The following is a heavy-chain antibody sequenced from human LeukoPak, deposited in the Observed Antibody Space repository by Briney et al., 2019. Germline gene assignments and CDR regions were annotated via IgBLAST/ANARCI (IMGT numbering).Heavy chain of an antibody. CDR3: ARHGPRDY. Sequence: SETLSLTCTVSGGSISGYYWSWIRQPPGKGLEYIGYIYYSGSTNYSPSLKSRVTISVDTSKHQFSLKLSSVTAADTAVYYCARHGPRDYWGQGTLVTVSS. CDR2: IYYSGST. CDR1: GGSISGYY. J-gene: IGHJ4*02. D-gene: IGHD3/OR15-3a*01. V-gene: IGHV4-59*01.